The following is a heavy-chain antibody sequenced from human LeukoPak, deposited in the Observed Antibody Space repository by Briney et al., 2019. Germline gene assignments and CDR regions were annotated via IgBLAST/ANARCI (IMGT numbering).Heavy chain of an antibody. V-gene: IGHV1-69*06. Sequence: ASVKVSCKASGGTFSSYAISWVRQAPGQGLEWMGGIIPIFGTANYAQKFQGRVTITADKSTSTAYMELSSLRSEDTAVYYCARSIQLWLYYFDYWGQGTLVTVSS. J-gene: IGHJ4*02. CDR1: GGTFSSYA. CDR2: IIPIFGTA. CDR3: ARSIQLWLYYFDY. D-gene: IGHD5-18*01.